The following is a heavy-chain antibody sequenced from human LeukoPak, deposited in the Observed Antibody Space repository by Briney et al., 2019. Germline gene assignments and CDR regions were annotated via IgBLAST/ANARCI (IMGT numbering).Heavy chain of an antibody. CDR3: AREGRQDYVYFDH. J-gene: IGHJ4*02. CDR1: GVSIRGDTYY. CDR2: YHIGNT. V-gene: IGHV4-39*07. D-gene: IGHD4-17*01. Sequence: SETLSLTCTVSGVSIRGDTYYWGWIRQPPGKGLEWIGNYHIGNTYYNPSLKSRLTMSVDTSKNHFSLNLSSVTDADTAMYYCAREGRQDYVYFDHWGQGSLVTVPS.